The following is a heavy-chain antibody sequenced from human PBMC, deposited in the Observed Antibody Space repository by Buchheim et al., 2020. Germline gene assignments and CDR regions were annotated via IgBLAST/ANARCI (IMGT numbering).Heavy chain of an antibody. V-gene: IGHV4-31*03. CDR1: GGSISSDGYY. D-gene: IGHD2/OR15-2a*01. J-gene: IGHJ5*02. CDR3: ARDRDRGTTYWFDP. Sequence: QVQLQESGPGLVKPSQTLSLTCTVSGGSISSDGYYWSWIRQHPGKGLEWIGYTHYSGSKYYNPSLKSRITLSIDTSKNQLSLKLSSVTAADTAVYYCARDRDRGTTYWFDPWGQGAL. CDR2: THYSGSK.